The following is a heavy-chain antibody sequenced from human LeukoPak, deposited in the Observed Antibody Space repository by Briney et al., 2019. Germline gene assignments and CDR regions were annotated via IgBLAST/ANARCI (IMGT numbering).Heavy chain of an antibody. Sequence: GGSLRLSCAASGFTFRSSAMTWVRRAPGKGLHWVSSIGTSSDTYYADSVKGRFTISRDDSQNTLYLQLNSLRAEDTGVYSCAKGGTSSASGLVFWGQGTLVTVSS. CDR1: GFTFRSSA. V-gene: IGHV3-23*01. CDR2: IGTSSDT. CDR3: AKGGTSSASGLVF. D-gene: IGHD3/OR15-3a*01. J-gene: IGHJ4*02.